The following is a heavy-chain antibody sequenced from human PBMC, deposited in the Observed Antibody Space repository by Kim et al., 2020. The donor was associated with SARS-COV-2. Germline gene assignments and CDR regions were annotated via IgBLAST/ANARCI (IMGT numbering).Heavy chain of an antibody. V-gene: IGHV3-23*01. D-gene: IGHD2-2*01. J-gene: IGHJ4*02. CDR1: GFTFSSYA. CDR3: AKDHIVVVPAARGGFDY. Sequence: GGSLRLSCAASGFTFSSYAMSWVRQAPGKGLEWVSAISGSGGSTYYADSVKGRFTISRDNSKNTLYLQMNSLRAEDTAVYYCAKDHIVVVPAARGGFDYWGQGTLVTVSS. CDR2: ISGSGGST.